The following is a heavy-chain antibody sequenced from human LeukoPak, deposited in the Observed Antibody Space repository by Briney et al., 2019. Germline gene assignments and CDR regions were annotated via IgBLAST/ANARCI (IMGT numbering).Heavy chain of an antibody. J-gene: IGHJ4*02. Sequence: SETLSLTCTVSGGSISSGGYYWGWIRQPPGKGLEWIGSIYYSGRTYYNPSLKSRVTISVDTSKNQFSLKLSSVTAADTAVYYCARRWNDAFDYWGQGTLVTVSS. D-gene: IGHD1-1*01. CDR3: ARRWNDAFDY. V-gene: IGHV4-39*01. CDR1: GGSISSGGYY. CDR2: IYYSGRT.